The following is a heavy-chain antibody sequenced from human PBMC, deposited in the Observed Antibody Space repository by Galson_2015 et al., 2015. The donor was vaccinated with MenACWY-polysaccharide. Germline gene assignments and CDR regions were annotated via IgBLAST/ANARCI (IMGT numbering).Heavy chain of an antibody. CDR3: AEGIGYSTPCVGH. CDR2: IYPGSSET. CDR1: GYSFTTYW. D-gene: IGHD2-15*01. Sequence: SGAEVKKPGESLKISCQGSGYSFTTYWIGWVRQMPGKGLDWMGIIYPGSSETRYSPSFQGQVTFSADTSINTAYLQWSSLEASHTGMYYCAEGIGYSTPCVGHGGQGTLLPVAS. J-gene: IGHJ4*02. V-gene: IGHV5-51*03.